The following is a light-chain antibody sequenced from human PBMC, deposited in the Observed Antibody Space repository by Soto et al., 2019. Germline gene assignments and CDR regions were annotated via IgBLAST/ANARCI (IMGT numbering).Light chain of an antibody. CDR3: AAWDGSLHHIL. Sequence: QSVLTQPPSASGTPGQRVTISWSGSSSNMGSNSVNWYQQLPGTAPKLLIYGDNQRPSGVPDRFSGSKSGTSASLAITGLQCEVEADYYCAAWDGSLHHILFGGGTKLTVL. J-gene: IGLJ2*01. V-gene: IGLV1-44*01. CDR1: SSNMGSNS. CDR2: GDN.